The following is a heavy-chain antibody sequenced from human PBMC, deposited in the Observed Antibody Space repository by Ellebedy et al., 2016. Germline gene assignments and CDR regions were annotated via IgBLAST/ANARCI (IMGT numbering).Heavy chain of an antibody. CDR3: ARDRVIAARPGNFGY. J-gene: IGHJ4*02. D-gene: IGHD6-6*01. Sequence: ASVKVSXXASGGTFTSYYMHWVRQAPGQGLEWMGIINPSGGSTSYAQKFQGRVTMTRDTSTSTVYMELSSLRSEDTAVYYCARDRVIAARPGNFGYWGQGTLVTVSS. CDR1: GGTFTSYY. CDR2: INPSGGST. V-gene: IGHV1-46*03.